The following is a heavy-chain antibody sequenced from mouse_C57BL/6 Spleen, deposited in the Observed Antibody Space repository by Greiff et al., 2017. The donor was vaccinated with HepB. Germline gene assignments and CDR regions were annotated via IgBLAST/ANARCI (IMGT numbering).Heavy chain of an antibody. J-gene: IGHJ2*01. CDR3: ARGEYDGGDYFDY. CDR2: IDPANGNT. Sequence: EVMLVESVAELVRPGASVKLSCTASGFNIKNTYMHWVKQRPEQGLEWIGRIDPANGNTKYAPKFQGKATITADTSSNTAYLQLSSLTSEDTAIYYCARGEYDGGDYFDYWGQGTTLTVSS. V-gene: IGHV14-3*01. CDR1: GFNIKNTY. D-gene: IGHD2-12*01.